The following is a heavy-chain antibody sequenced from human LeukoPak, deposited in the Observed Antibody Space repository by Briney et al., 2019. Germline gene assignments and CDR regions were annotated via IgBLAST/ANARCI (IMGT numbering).Heavy chain of an antibody. D-gene: IGHD6-6*01. V-gene: IGHV3-9*03. CDR3: AKMGSIAARRRYYFDY. CDR2: ISWNSGSI. J-gene: IGHJ4*02. CDR1: GFTFDDYA. Sequence: GGSLRLSCAASGFTFDDYAMHWVRQAPGKDLEWISGISWNSGSIGYADSVKGRFTISRDNAKNSLYLQMNSLRAEDMALYYCAKMGSIAARRRYYFDYWGQGTLVTVSS.